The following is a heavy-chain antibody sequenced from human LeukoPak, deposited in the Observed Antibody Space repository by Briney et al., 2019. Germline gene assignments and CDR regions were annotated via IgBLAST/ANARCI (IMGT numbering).Heavy chain of an antibody. CDR1: GFTVRNNY. J-gene: IGHJ4*02. CDR3: ARGSYCSGGSCYPLFDY. Sequence: GGSLRLSCAASGFTVRNNYMNWVRQAPGKGLERVSGIYSDGSTYYADSVKGRFTISRDNSKNTLYLQMNSLRAEDTAVYYCARGSYCSGGSCYPLFDYWGQGTLVTVSS. D-gene: IGHD2-15*01. V-gene: IGHV3-53*01. CDR2: IYSDGST.